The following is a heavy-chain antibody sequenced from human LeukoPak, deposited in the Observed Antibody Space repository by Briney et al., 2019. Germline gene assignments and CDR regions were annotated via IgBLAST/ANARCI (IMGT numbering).Heavy chain of an antibody. CDR3: AKATYSSGWYSTGYFQH. D-gene: IGHD6-19*01. V-gene: IGHV3-30-3*01. J-gene: IGHJ1*01. CDR2: ISYDGSNK. Sequence: GGSLRLSCAASGFTFSSYAMHWVRQAPGKGLEWVAVISYDGSNKYYADSVKGRFTISRDNSKNTLYLQMNSLRAEDTAVYYCAKATYSSGWYSTGYFQHWGQGTLVTVSS. CDR1: GFTFSSYA.